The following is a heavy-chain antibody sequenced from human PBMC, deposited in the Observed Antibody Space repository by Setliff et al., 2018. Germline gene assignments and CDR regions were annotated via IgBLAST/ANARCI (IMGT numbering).Heavy chain of an antibody. Sequence: ASVKVSCKASAKTFTAYYVHWVRQAPGQGLEWMGWINPNSGGTNYAQKFQGRVTMAWDTSISTAYMDLSRLTSDDTAMYYCARIGPSNWGIRGYNWLDPWGQGTLVTVSS. CDR3: ARIGPSNWGIRGYNWLDP. V-gene: IGHV1-2*02. D-gene: IGHD3-10*01. CDR2: INPNSGGT. CDR1: AKTFTAYY. J-gene: IGHJ5*02.